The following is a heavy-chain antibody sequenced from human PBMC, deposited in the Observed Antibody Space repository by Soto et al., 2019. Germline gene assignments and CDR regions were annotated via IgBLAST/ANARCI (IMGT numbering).Heavy chain of an antibody. CDR2: IYYSGTT. V-gene: IGHV4-28*01. Sequence: PSETLCLTCAVSGYFISSSTWCGWIRQPPGKGLEWIGYIYYSGTTYYNPSLKSRVTMSVDTSKNQFSLKLTSVTAVDAAVYYCARREIQGPIDYWGQGTLVTVS. CDR3: ARREIQGPIDY. D-gene: IGHD1-26*01. CDR1: GYFISSSTW. J-gene: IGHJ4*02.